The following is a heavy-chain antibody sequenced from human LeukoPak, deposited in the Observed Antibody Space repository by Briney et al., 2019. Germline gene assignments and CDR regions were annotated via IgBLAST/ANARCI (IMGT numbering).Heavy chain of an antibody. V-gene: IGHV3-30*02. CDR1: GFTFSSYA. Sequence: GGSLRLSCAASGFTFSSYAMSWVRQAPGKGLEWVTFIQYDGSKKYYADSVKGRFTISRDNSKNTLYLEMNSLRAEDTAVYYCAKDIGSYYDYWGQGILVTVSS. CDR2: IQYDGSKK. CDR3: AKDIGSYYDY. J-gene: IGHJ4*02. D-gene: IGHD3-10*01.